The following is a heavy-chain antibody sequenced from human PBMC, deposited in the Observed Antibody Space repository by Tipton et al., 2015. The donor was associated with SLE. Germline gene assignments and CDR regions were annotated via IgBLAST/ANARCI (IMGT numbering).Heavy chain of an antibody. J-gene: IGHJ6*03. CDR1: GFTFSSYE. V-gene: IGHV3-48*03. CDR3: AREDNLDSSSWGSYYYYMDV. Sequence: GSLRLSCAASGFTFSSYEMNWVRQAPGKGLEWVSYISSSGSTIYYADSVKGRFTISRDNAKNSLYLQMNSLRAEDTAVYYCAREDNLDSSSWGSYYYYMDVWGKGTTVTVSS. CDR2: ISSSGSTI. D-gene: IGHD6-13*01.